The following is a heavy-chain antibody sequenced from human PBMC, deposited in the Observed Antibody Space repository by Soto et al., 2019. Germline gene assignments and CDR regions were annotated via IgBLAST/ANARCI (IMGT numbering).Heavy chain of an antibody. V-gene: IGHV3-23*01. CDR1: GFTFKTYA. Sequence: SLRLSCAASGFTFKTYAMSWVRQVSGRGLEWVSSISGNGVSTYYADSVKGRFTISRDNSGNTLYLLMNSLRAEDTAVYYCAKGRALWFGHHDYYYYGMDVWSQGTTVTVSS. CDR2: ISGNGVST. J-gene: IGHJ6*02. D-gene: IGHD3-10*01. CDR3: AKGRALWFGHHDYYYYGMDV.